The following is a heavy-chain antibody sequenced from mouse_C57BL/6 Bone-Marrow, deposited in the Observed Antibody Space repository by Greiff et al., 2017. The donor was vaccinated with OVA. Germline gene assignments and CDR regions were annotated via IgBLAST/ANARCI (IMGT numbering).Heavy chain of an antibody. V-gene: IGHV1-9*01. CDR2: ILPGSGST. CDR1: GYTFTGYW. J-gene: IGHJ3*01. D-gene: IGHD1-1*01. Sequence: VQLQESGAELMKPGASVKLSCKATGYTFTGYWIEWVKQRPGHGLEWIGEILPGSGSTNYNEKFKGKATFTADTSSNTAYMQLSSLTTEDSAIYDCAREGAYYYGSSYAWFAYWGQGTLVTVSA. CDR3: AREGAYYYGSSYAWFAY.